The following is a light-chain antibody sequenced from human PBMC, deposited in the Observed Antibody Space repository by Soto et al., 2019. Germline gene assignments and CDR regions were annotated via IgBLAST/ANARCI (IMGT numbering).Light chain of an antibody. CDR1: SSDVGNYKY. J-gene: IGLJ1*01. CDR3: FSYTSSGTYV. V-gene: IGLV2-14*01. Sequence: QSALTHPASVSWSPGQSITISCTGTSSDVGNYKYVSWYQQHPGKAPKLMIYEVSNRPSGVSNRFSGSKSGNTASLTISGLQAEDETDYYCFSYTSSGTYVFGTGTKVT. CDR2: EVS.